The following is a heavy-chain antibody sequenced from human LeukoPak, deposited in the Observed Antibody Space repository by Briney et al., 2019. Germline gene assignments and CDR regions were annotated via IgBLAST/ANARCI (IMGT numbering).Heavy chain of an antibody. V-gene: IGHV5-51*01. Sequence: GESLKISCQGSGYSFTTYWIGWVRQMPGKGLEWMGIIYPGDSDTRYSPSFQGQVTISADKSISTAYLQWSSLKASDTAMYYCARHTYYYDSSGSPGGDYWGQGTLVTVSS. J-gene: IGHJ4*02. CDR1: GYSFTTYW. D-gene: IGHD3-22*01. CDR3: ARHTYYYDSSGSPGGDY. CDR2: IYPGDSDT.